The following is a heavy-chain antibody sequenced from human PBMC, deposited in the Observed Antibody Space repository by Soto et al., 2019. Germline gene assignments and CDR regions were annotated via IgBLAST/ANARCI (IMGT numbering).Heavy chain of an antibody. CDR1: GGSISSYY. CDR2: IYYSGST. CDR3: ARSDYGDYVNY. V-gene: IGHV4-59*01. J-gene: IGHJ4*02. D-gene: IGHD4-17*01. Sequence: SETLSLTCTVSGGSISSYYWIWIRQPPGKGLEWIGYIYYSGSTNYNPSLKSRVTISVDTSKNQFSLKLSSVTAADTAVYYCARSDYGDYVNYWGQGTLVTVSS.